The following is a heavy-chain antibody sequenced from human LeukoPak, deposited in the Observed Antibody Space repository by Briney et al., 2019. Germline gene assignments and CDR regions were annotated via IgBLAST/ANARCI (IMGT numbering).Heavy chain of an antibody. CDR3: ARTYYGSGSQTDNWFDP. CDR2: ISAYNGNT. D-gene: IGHD3-10*01. CDR1: GYTFTSSG. J-gene: IGHJ5*02. Sequence: ASVKVSCKASGYTFTSSGISWVRQAPGQGLEWMGWISAYNGNTNYAQKLQGRVTMTTDTSTSTAYMELRSLRSDDTAVYYCARTYYGSGSQTDNWFDPWGQGTLVTVSS. V-gene: IGHV1-18*01.